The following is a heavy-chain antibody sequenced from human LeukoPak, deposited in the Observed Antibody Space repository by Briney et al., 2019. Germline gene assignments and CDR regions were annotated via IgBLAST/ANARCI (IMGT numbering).Heavy chain of an antibody. CDR3: ARDGRGITPTYYFDY. D-gene: IGHD3-10*01. V-gene: IGHV3-11*04. Sequence: GSLRLSCAASGFTFSDYYMSWIRQAPGKGLEWVAYISSSGSTIYYSDSVKGRFTISRDNAKNSLYLQMNSLRAEDTAVYSCARDGRGITPTYYFDYWGQGTLVTVSS. CDR2: ISSSGSTI. J-gene: IGHJ4*02. CDR1: GFTFSDYY.